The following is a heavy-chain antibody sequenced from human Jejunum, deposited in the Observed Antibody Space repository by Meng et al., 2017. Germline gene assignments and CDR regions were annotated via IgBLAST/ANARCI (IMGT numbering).Heavy chain of an antibody. Sequence: QVQLQASGPGRVKPSGTLSLTCAVSGGSITSTKWWSWVRQTPGKGLEWIGEVFHSGTPNYNPSLMSRLTMSVDKSKNQFSLNLTSVTAADTAVYYCASRPVGIRTYYFDCWGQGTLVTVSS. CDR3: ASRPVGIRTYYFDC. V-gene: IGHV4-4*02. D-gene: IGHD2-21*01. CDR2: VFHSGTP. J-gene: IGHJ4*02. CDR1: GGSITSTKW.